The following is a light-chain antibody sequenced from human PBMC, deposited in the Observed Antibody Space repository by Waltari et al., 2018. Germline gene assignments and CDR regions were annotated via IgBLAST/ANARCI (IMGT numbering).Light chain of an antibody. Sequence: TWRSMQGIGDWVAWYQQKPGKAPNLLIYKTSRLEDGVPSRFSGSGSQTEFTLTISGLQPDDFATYYCQQYISYWTFGQGTKVEMK. CDR1: QGIGDW. CDR3: QQYISYWT. J-gene: IGKJ1*01. CDR2: KTS. V-gene: IGKV1-5*03.